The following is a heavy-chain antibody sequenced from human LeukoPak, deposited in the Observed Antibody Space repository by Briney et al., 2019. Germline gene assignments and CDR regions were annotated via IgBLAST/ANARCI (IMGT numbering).Heavy chain of an antibody. D-gene: IGHD1-1*01. CDR2: VSYSGST. CDR1: VGSITISNYY. CDR3: ARRTMNNFDY. Sequence: SETLSLTRTVSVGSITISNYYWGWIRQPPGKGLEWVGSVSYSGSTYYNPSLKSRVTIPEDTSKNQFSLKLSSVTAADTAVYYCARRTMNNFDYWGQGSLVTVSS. J-gene: IGHJ4*02. V-gene: IGHV4-39*01.